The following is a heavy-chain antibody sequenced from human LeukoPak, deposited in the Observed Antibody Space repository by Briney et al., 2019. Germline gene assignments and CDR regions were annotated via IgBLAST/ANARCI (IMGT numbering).Heavy chain of an antibody. Sequence: GASVKVSCKASGGTFSSYAISWVRQAPGQGLEWMGRIIPILGIANYAQKFQGRVTITADKSTSTAYMELTSLRSEDTAVYYCARATNWELLANDYCGQGTLVTVSS. J-gene: IGHJ4*02. CDR3: ARATNWELLANDY. V-gene: IGHV1-69*04. CDR2: IIPILGIA. D-gene: IGHD1-26*01. CDR1: GGTFSSYA.